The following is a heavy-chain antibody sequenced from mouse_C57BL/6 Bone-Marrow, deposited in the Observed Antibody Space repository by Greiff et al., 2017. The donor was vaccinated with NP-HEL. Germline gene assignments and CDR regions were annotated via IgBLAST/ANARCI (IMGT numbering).Heavy chain of an antibody. J-gene: IGHJ3*01. CDR1: GYSITSGYY. V-gene: IGHV3-6*01. CDR2: ISYDGSN. CDR3: ARGNYSNPFAY. D-gene: IGHD2-5*01. Sequence: EVKVEESGPGLVKPSQSLSLTCSVTGYSITSGYYWNWIRQFPGNKLEWMGYISYDGSNNYNPSLKNRISITRDTSKNQFFLKLNSVTTEDTATYYCARGNYSNPFAYWGQGTLVTVSA.